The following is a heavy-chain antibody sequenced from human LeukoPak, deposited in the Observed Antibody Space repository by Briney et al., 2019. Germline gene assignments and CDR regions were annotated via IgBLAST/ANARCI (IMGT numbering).Heavy chain of an antibody. Sequence: PSETLSLTCAVYGGSFSGYYWSWIRQPPGKGLEWIGEINHSGSTTYNPSLKSRVTISVDTSKNQFSLKLSSVTAEDTAVYYCARVDDDFWSGQHYYYYGMDVWGQGTTVTVSS. J-gene: IGHJ6*02. CDR3: ARVDDDFWSGQHYYYYGMDV. V-gene: IGHV4-34*01. D-gene: IGHD3-3*01. CDR1: GGSFSGYY. CDR2: INHSGST.